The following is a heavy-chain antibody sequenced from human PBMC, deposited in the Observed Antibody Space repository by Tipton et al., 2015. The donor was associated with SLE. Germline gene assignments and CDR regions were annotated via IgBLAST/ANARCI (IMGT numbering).Heavy chain of an antibody. Sequence: TLSLTCAVYGGSFSGYYWSWIRQPPGKGLEWIGEINHSGSTKYNPSLKSRVTISVDTSKNQFSLKLSPVTAADTAVYYCARGGLGHSGSSALEWFQHWRQGPLVTVSS. CDR3: ARGGLGHSGSSALEWFQH. CDR1: GGSFSGYY. J-gene: IGHJ1*01. D-gene: IGHD6-6*01. CDR2: INHSGST. V-gene: IGHV4-34*01.